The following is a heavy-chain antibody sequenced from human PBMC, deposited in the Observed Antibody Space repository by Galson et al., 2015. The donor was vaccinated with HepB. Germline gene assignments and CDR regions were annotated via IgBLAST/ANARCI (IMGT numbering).Heavy chain of an antibody. J-gene: IGHJ3*01. CDR2: INSEGGGT. V-gene: IGHV3-74*01. CDR1: GFTFSSYW. Sequence: SLRLSCAASGFTFSSYWMHWVRQVPGKGLVWVSRINSEGGGTYFADSVTGRFTISRDNALDTVYLQMNSLRAEDTALYYCTRSRYPGGPFDVWGQGTMVTVSS. CDR3: TRSRYPGGPFDV. D-gene: IGHD3-16*01.